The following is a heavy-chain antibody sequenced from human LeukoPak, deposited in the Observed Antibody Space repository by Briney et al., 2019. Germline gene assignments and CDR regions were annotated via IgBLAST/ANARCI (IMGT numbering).Heavy chain of an antibody. CDR1: GFTVSSNY. CDR3: ARDQVLGAGTRSGAFDI. V-gene: IGHV3-66*01. D-gene: IGHD1-1*01. J-gene: IGHJ3*02. Sequence: GGSLRLTCTASGFTVSSNYMTWVRQAPGKWLEWVSVIYSGGSTYYADSVKGRFVLSRDNSKNTLYLQMNSLRAEDTAVYYCARDQVLGAGTRSGAFDIWGQGTMVTVSS. CDR2: IYSGGST.